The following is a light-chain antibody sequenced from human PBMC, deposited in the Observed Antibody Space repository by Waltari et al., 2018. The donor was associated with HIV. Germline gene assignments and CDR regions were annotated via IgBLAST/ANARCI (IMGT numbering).Light chain of an antibody. Sequence: EIVLTQSPGTLSLSPGERATLSCRASQSVSSTYLAWYQQTPGQGPRLLISGASSSATGIPDRFSGSGYGTDVTLTSSRLEPDDFAVYYWQKYGSLLTFGGGTKVAIK. CDR2: GAS. CDR3: QKYGSLLT. J-gene: IGKJ4*01. V-gene: IGKV3-20*01. CDR1: QSVSSTY.